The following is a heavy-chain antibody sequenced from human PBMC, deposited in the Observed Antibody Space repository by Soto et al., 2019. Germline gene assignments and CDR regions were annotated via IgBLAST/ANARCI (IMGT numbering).Heavy chain of an antibody. CDR2: INAGNGNT. CDR1: GYTFTSYA. Sequence: ASVKVSCKASGYTFTSYAMHWVRQAPGQRLEWMGWINAGNGNTKYSQKFQGRVTINRDTSASTAYMELSSLRSEDTAVYYCARDSCSSTSCSGWFDPWGQGTLVTVSS. V-gene: IGHV1-3*01. CDR3: ARDSCSSTSCSGWFDP. D-gene: IGHD2-2*01. J-gene: IGHJ5*02.